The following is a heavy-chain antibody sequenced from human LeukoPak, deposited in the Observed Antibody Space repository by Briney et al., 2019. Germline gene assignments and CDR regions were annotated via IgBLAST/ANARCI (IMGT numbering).Heavy chain of an antibody. CDR2: IYYSGST. D-gene: IGHD5-24*01. V-gene: IGHV4-39*07. J-gene: IGHJ4*02. Sequence: SETLSLTCTVSGGSISSSSYYWGWIRQPPGKGLEWIGSIYYSGSTYYNPSLKSRATISVDTSKNQFSLKLTSVTAADTAVYYCARYIQETKYYFDYWGQGTLVTVSS. CDR1: GGSISSSSYY. CDR3: ARYIQETKYYFDY.